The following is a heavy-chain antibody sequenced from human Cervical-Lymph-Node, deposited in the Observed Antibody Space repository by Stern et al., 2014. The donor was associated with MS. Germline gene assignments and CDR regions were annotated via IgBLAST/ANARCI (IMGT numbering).Heavy chain of an antibody. V-gene: IGHV3-7*01. D-gene: IGHD6-13*01. J-gene: IGHJ6*02. CDR2: IKQDGSEK. CDR3: ARDTGLIAALGMDV. Sequence: EVQLVESGGGLVQPGGSLRLSCAASGFTFSSYWMSWVRQAPGKGLEWVANIKQDGSEKYYVDSVKGRFTISRDNAKNSLYLQMNSLRAEDTAVYYCARDTGLIAALGMDVWGQGTTVTVSS. CDR1: GFTFSSYW.